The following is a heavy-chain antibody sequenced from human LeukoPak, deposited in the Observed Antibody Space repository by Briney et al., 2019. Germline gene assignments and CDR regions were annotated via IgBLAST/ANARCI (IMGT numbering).Heavy chain of an antibody. CDR1: GGSMSSFY. CDR2: IYYSGST. CDR3: ARGGWYRDY. V-gene: IGHV4-59*01. Sequence: SETLSLTCTVSGGSMSSFYWSWIRQPPGKGLEWIGYIYYSGSTNYNPFLKSRVTISIDTSKNQFSLKLSSVTAADTAVYYCARGGWYRDYWGQGTLVTVSS. J-gene: IGHJ4*02. D-gene: IGHD6-19*01.